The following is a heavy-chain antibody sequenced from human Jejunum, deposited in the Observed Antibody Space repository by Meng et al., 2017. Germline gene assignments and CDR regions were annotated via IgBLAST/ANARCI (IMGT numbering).Heavy chain of an antibody. CDR2: IYHTGSP. Sequence: QVQLQESGPGLVKPSDTLALTCAVSGNSINSDGFTWSWIRQPPGKGLEWIGYIYHTGSPYYNPSLKSRLTISVDKSVNQFSLKLSSVTAADTAVYYCARMDSAVHYFDYWGQGTLVTVSS. D-gene: IGHD2-2*03. V-gene: IGHV4-30-2*01. J-gene: IGHJ4*02. CDR3: ARMDSAVHYFDY. CDR1: GNSINSDGFT.